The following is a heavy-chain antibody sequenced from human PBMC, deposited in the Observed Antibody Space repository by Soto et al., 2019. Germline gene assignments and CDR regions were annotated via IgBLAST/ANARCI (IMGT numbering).Heavy chain of an antibody. D-gene: IGHD3-10*01. CDR1: GGSISSGGYY. J-gene: IGHJ4*02. CDR2: IYYSGST. Sequence: QVQLQESGPGLVKPSQTLSLTCTVSGGSISSGGYYWSWIRQHPGKGLEWIGYIYYSGSTYYNPSLKIRVTISVDTSKNQFSLELSSVTAADTAVYYCARDPIIMVRGVMYVGGSFDYWGQGTLVTVSS. CDR3: ARDPIIMVRGVMYVGGSFDY. V-gene: IGHV4-31*03.